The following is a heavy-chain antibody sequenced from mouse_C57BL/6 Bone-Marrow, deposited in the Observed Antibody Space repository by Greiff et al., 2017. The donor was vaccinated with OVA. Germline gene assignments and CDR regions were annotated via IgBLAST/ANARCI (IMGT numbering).Heavy chain of an antibody. CDR1: GFPLTSYG. CDR2: IWGYGCT. V-gene: IGHV2-3*01. D-gene: IGHD2-4*01. J-gene: IGHJ2*01. CDR3: AKPGYDYDGAFFDY. Sequence: QVQPKESGPGPVAPSQSLSITRPVSGFPLTSYGVSWVRPPPGTGPEWQGVIWGYGCTYYHSALISRLSISKDNSRSQVFLKLNSLQTDDTATYYCAKPGYDYDGAFFDYWGQGTTRTGSS.